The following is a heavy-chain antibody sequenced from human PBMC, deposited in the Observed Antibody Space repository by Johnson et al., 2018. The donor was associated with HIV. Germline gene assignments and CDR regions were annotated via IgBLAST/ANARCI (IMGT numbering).Heavy chain of an antibody. D-gene: IGHD5-24*01. CDR3: ARACRDGYTCDAFDI. CDR1: GFTFDDYG. CDR2: IYSGDST. V-gene: IGHV3-66*01. Sequence: VQLVESGGGVVRPGGSLRLSCAASGFTFDDYGMSWVRQAPGKGLEWVSVIYSGDSTNYADPVKGRFTISRDNSKNTLYLQMNSLRAEATAVYYCARACRDGYTCDAFDIWGQGTMVTVSS. J-gene: IGHJ3*02.